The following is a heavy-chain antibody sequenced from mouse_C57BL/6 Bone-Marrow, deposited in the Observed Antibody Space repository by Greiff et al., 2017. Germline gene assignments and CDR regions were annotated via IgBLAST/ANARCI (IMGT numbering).Heavy chain of an antibody. D-gene: IGHD1-1*01. CDR1: GFNIKDYY. CDR3: ARGYGSSPFAY. V-gene: IGHV14-2*01. J-gene: IGHJ3*01. CDR2: IDPEDGGT. Sequence: VQLQQSGAELVKPGASVKLSCTASGFNIKDYYMHWVKQRPEQGLEWIGRIDPEDGGTKYAPKFQGKATITADTYSNTAYMQLSSLTSEDTAVYYCARGYGSSPFAYWGQGTLVTVSA.